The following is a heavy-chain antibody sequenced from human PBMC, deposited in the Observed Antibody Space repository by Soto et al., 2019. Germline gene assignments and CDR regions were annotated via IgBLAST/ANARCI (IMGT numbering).Heavy chain of an antibody. CDR3: AKDRHPDGIWTFDY. V-gene: IGHV3-23*01. J-gene: IGHJ4*02. CDR2: INGGGGTT. Sequence: GGSLRLSCAASGFSFSGYTMNWVRQAQGKGLEWISGINGGGGTTYYADSVKGHFTISRDDSKNILYLQMNSPRAEDTAIYYCAKDRHPDGIWTFDYWGRGTLVTVSS. CDR1: GFSFSGYT. D-gene: IGHD3-9*01.